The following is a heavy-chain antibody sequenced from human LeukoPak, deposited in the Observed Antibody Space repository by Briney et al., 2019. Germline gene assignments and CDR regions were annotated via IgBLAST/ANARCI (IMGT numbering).Heavy chain of an antibody. CDR1: GGSFSGYY. J-gene: IGHJ6*03. Sequence: SETLSLTCAVYGGSFSGYYWSWIRQPPGKGLEWVGEINHSGSTNYNPSLKSGVTISVDKSKNQFSLKLSTVTAADTAVYYCARGKPIAGYNWNYDRRWYYYYMDVWGKGTTVSVSS. V-gene: IGHV4-34*01. CDR2: INHSGST. CDR3: ARGKPIAGYNWNYDRRWYYYYMDV. D-gene: IGHD1-7*01.